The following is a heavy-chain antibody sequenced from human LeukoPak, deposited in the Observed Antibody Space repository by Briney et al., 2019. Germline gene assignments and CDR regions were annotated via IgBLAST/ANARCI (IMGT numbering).Heavy chain of an antibody. CDR2: ISGGGETT. CDR3: ARDYADYAVYFFFDY. Sequence: GGSLRLSCAASGFTFNNYAMNWVRQAPGKGLEWVSSISGGGETTYYADSAKGRFTISRDNSQNTLYLQMNSLRAEDTAVYYCARDYADYAVYFFFDYWGQGTLVTVSS. J-gene: IGHJ4*02. D-gene: IGHD4-17*01. V-gene: IGHV3-23*01. CDR1: GFTFNNYA.